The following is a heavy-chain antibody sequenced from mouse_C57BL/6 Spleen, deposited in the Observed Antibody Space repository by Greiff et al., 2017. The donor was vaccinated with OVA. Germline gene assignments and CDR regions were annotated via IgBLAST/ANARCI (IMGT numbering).Heavy chain of an antibody. CDR2: IYPSDSET. CDR3: ARSDYDDWYFDV. J-gene: IGHJ1*03. Sequence: VQLQQPGAELVRPGSSVKLSCKASGYTFTSYWMDWVKQRPGQGLEWIGNIYPSDSETHYNQKFKDKATLTVDKSSSTAYMQLSSLTSEDSAVYYCARSDYDDWYFDVWGTGTTVTVSS. CDR1: GYTFTSYW. V-gene: IGHV1-61*01. D-gene: IGHD2-4*01.